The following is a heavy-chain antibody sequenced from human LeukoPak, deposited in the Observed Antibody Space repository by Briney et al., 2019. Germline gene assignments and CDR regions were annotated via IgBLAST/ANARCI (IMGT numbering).Heavy chain of an antibody. CDR3: ARRWGLWFGESPGFDP. CDR1: GASISGYY. CDR2: IYHSGST. Sequence: SETLSLTCTVSGASISGYYWGWIRQPPGKGLEWIGSIYHSGSTYYNPSLKSRLTISVDTSKNQFSLKLSSVTAADTAVYYCARRWGLWFGESPGFDPWGQGTLVTVSS. D-gene: IGHD3-10*01. J-gene: IGHJ5*02. V-gene: IGHV4-38-2*02.